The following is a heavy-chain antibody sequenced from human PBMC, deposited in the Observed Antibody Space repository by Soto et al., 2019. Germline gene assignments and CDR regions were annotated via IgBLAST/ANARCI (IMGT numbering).Heavy chain of an antibody. CDR2: IKQDGSET. Sequence: GSLRLSCTASRFTLSNYWMSWVRQAPGKGLEWVANIKQDGSETYYVDSLRGRFTISRDNAKNSVYLQMNSLRVDDTAVYFCAGENVAVPAYFWGQGTLVTVSS. V-gene: IGHV3-7*01. CDR3: AGENVAVPAYF. D-gene: IGHD6-19*01. J-gene: IGHJ4*02. CDR1: RFTLSNYW.